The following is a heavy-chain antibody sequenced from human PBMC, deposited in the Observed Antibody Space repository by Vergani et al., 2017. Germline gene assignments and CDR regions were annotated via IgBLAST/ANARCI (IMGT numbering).Heavy chain of an antibody. Sequence: QVQLVESGGGVVQPGRSLRLSCAASGFTFSSYGMHWVRQAPGKGLEWVAVISYDGSNKYYADSVKGRFTISRDNSKNTLYLQMNSLRAEDTAVYYCATAGAVAALSPFDYWGQGTLVTVSS. V-gene: IGHV3-30*03. D-gene: IGHD6-19*01. J-gene: IGHJ4*02. CDR3: ATAGAVAALSPFDY. CDR2: ISYDGSNK. CDR1: GFTFSSYG.